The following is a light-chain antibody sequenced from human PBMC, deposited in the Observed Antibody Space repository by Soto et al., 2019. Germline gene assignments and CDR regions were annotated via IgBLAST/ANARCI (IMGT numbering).Light chain of an antibody. J-gene: IGKJ5*01. V-gene: IGKV1-5*01. CDR3: QQLNAYPLT. Sequence: EIQMTKSPSTLSASVGDRVTITCRASQSISSWLAWYQQKPGRAPKLLIYGASTLQSGVPARFSGSGSGTDFTLTISNLQPEDFATYYCQQLNAYPLTFGQGTRLEIK. CDR2: GAS. CDR1: QSISSW.